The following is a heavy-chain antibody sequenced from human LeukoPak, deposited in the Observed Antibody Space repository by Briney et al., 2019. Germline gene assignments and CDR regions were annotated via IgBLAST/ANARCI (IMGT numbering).Heavy chain of an antibody. D-gene: IGHD4-17*01. Sequence: SETLSLTCTVSGGSISSYYWSWIRQPAGKGLEWIGRIYTSGSTNYNPSLKSRVTMSVDTSKNQFSLKLSSVTAADTAVYYCARDDDYGDYWASCYYMDVWGKGTTVTVSS. V-gene: IGHV4-4*07. CDR3: ARDDDYGDYWASCYYMDV. J-gene: IGHJ6*03. CDR2: IYTSGST. CDR1: GGSISSYY.